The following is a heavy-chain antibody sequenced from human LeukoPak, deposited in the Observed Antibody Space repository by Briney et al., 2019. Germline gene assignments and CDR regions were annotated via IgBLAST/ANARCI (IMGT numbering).Heavy chain of an antibody. CDR1: GFTFSSYG. Sequence: GGSLRLSCAASGFTFSSYGMHWVRQAPGKGLEWVAVISYDGSNKYYADSVKGRFTISRDNSKNTLYLQMNSLRAEDTAVYYCAKDQMATTESAYYYYYMDVWGKGTTVTVSS. CDR3: AKDQMATTESAYYYYYMDV. D-gene: IGHD5-24*01. J-gene: IGHJ6*03. V-gene: IGHV3-30*18. CDR2: ISYDGSNK.